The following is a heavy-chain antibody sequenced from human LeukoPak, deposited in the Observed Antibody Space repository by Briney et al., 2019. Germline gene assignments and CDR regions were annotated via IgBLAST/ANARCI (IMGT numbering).Heavy chain of an antibody. CDR2: INHSGST. V-gene: IGHV4-34*01. Sequence: SETLSLTCAVYGGSFSGYYWSWIRQPPGKGLEWIGEINHSGSTNYNPSLKSRVTISVDTSKNQFSLKLSSVTAADTAVYYCARHVRIGVGCSGGSCYYYYYYYMDVWGKGTTVTISS. D-gene: IGHD2-15*01. J-gene: IGHJ6*03. CDR1: GGSFSGYY. CDR3: ARHVRIGVGCSGGSCYYYYYYYMDV.